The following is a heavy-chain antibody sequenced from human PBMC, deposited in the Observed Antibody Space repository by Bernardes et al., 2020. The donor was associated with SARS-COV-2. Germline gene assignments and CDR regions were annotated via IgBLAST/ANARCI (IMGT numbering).Heavy chain of an antibody. CDR1: RFTFSNYY. D-gene: IGHD5-18*01. CDR2: ISSSGSTI. CDR3: ARDRSYGVYYYYGLDV. V-gene: IGHV3-11*01. Sequence: VGSLRLSCAASRFTFSNYYMNWIRQAPGKGLEWISFISSSGSTIYYADSVKGRFTISRDNAKNSLYLEMNSLSAEDTAVYYCARDRSYGVYYYYGLDVWGPGTTVTVSS. J-gene: IGHJ6*02.